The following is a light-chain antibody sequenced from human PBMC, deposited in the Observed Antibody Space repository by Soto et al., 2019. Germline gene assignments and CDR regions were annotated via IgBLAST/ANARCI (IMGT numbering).Light chain of an antibody. CDR3: SSYTTGSTWV. Sequence: QAVVTQPASVSGSPGQSITISCIGTSNDVGAYNFVSWYQQHPGKAPKLLIYEVTNRPSGISNRFSGSKSGYTASLTISGLQAEDESDYYCSSYTTGSTWVFGGGTKLTVL. V-gene: IGLV2-14*01. CDR1: SNDVGAYNF. CDR2: EVT. J-gene: IGLJ3*02.